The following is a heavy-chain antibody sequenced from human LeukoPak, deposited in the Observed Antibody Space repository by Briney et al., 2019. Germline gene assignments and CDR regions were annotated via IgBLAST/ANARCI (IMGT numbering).Heavy chain of an antibody. D-gene: IGHD4-17*01. CDR2: INPSGGST. J-gene: IGHJ4*02. CDR3: ARAESYGDPFDY. V-gene: IGHV1-46*01. Sequence: GASVKVSCKASGYTFTSYFMHWVRQAPGQGLEWMGTINPSGGSTSYAQKFQGRVTMTRDTSTSTVYMELSSLRSEDTAVYYCARAESYGDPFDYWGQGTLVTVSS. CDR1: GYTFTSYF.